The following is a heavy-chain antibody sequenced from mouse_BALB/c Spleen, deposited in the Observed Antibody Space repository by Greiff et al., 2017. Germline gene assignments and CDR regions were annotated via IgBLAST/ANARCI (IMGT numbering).Heavy chain of an antibody. J-gene: IGHJ3*01. V-gene: IGHV3-6*02. D-gene: IGHD3-2*01. Sequence: EVQRVESGPGLVKPSQSLSLTCSVTGYSITSGYYWNWIRQFPGNKLEWMGYISYDGSNNYNPSLKNRISITRDTSKNQFFLKLNSVTTEDTATYYCARARQLGLPFAYWGQGTLVTVSA. CDR1: GYSITSGYY. CDR3: ARARQLGLPFAY. CDR2: ISYDGSN.